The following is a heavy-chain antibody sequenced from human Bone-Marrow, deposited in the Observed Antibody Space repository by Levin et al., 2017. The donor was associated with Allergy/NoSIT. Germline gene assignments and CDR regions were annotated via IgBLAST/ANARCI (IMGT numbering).Heavy chain of an antibody. CDR1: GFTFSGYW. CDR2: INSDGSDT. J-gene: IGHJ5*01. Sequence: SGGSLRLSCAASGFTFSGYWMHWVRQIPGMGLEWVSHINSDGSDTNYADSVRGRFTFSRDNARNTLYLQMDSLRVEDTAVYYCARGACSRTSCLDSWGQGTLVTVSS. CDR3: ARGACSRTSCLDS. V-gene: IGHV3-74*01. D-gene: IGHD2-2*01.